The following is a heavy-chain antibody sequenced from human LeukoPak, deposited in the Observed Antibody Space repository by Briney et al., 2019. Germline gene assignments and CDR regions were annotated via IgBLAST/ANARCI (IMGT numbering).Heavy chain of an antibody. CDR2: ISAYNGNT. CDR3: ARESEGGRYDER. D-gene: IGHD1-26*01. CDR1: GGTFSSYA. Sequence: ASVKVSCKASGGTFSSYAISWVRHAPGKGLEWMGCISAYNGNTNYAQKLQGRVTMTTDTSTSTAYMELRSLRSDDTAVYYCARESEGGRYDERWGQGTLVTVSS. J-gene: IGHJ4*02. V-gene: IGHV1-18*01.